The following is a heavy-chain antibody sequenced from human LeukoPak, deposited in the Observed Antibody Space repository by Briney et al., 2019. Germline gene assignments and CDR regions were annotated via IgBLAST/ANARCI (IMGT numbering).Heavy chain of an antibody. Sequence: GGSLRLSCAVSGFTFNSYGMTWVRQAPGKGLEWVSAISGGGDYIYYADSVKGRFTISRDNSKNTLYLQMNSLRAEDTAVYYCATTLAAVAGFDYWGQGTLVTVSS. V-gene: IGHV3-23*01. CDR3: ATTLAAVAGFDY. CDR2: ISGGGDYI. CDR1: GFTFNSYG. J-gene: IGHJ4*02. D-gene: IGHD6-19*01.